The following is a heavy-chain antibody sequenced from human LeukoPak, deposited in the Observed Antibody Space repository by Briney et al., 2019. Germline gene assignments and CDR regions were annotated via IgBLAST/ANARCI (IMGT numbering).Heavy chain of an antibody. CDR1: GGSISSHY. CDR2: IYYSGST. V-gene: IGHV4-59*11. D-gene: IGHD3-22*01. J-gene: IGHJ4*02. CDR3: ARGGPYYYDSSGYPLGV. Sequence: SETLSLTCTVSGGSISSHYWSWIRQPPGKGLEWIGYIYYSGSTNYNPSLKSRVTISVDTSKNQFSLKLSSVTAADTAVYYCARGGPYYYDSSGYPLGVWGQRTLVTVSS.